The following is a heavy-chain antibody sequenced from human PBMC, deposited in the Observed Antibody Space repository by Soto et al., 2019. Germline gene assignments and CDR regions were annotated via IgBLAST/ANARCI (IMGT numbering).Heavy chain of an antibody. Sequence: QVQLVQSGAEGKRPGSSVKVSCTPSGGTFNTLSINWVRQAPGQGLEWMGAIIPFFDSTNCAQKFQDRVTITADKSLGTAYMELTSLRSDDTAVYYCTTRDQGRFDHWGQGTPLTVSS. CDR2: IIPFFDST. D-gene: IGHD2-2*01. J-gene: IGHJ4*02. CDR3: TTRDQGRFDH. V-gene: IGHV1-69*06. CDR1: GGTFNTLS.